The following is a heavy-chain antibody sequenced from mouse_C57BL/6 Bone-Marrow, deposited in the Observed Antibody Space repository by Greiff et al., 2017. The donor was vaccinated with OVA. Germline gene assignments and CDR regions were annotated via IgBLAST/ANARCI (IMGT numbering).Heavy chain of an antibody. Sequence: VQLQQSGPELVKPGASVKISCKASGYAFSSSWMNWVKQRPGQGLEWIGRIYPGDGDTNYTGKFKGKATLTADNASSTAYMQLSRLKSEDSAVYSCARHEDGYYASYFDYGGQGTTLTVSS. CDR3: ARHEDGYYASYFDY. D-gene: IGHD2-3*01. V-gene: IGHV1-82*01. CDR2: IYPGDGDT. J-gene: IGHJ2*01. CDR1: GYAFSSSW.